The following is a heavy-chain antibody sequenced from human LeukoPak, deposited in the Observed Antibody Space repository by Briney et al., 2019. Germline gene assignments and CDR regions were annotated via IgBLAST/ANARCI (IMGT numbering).Heavy chain of an antibody. CDR2: IIPIFGTA. V-gene: IGHV1-69*06. D-gene: IGHD6-19*01. Sequence: ASVKVSCKASGGTFSSYAISWVRQAPGRGLEWMGGIIPIFGTANYAQKFQGRVTITADKSTSTAYMELSSLRSEDTAVYYCARGPYRSGWPSFDYWGQGTLVTVSS. CDR1: GGTFSSYA. CDR3: ARGPYRSGWPSFDY. J-gene: IGHJ4*02.